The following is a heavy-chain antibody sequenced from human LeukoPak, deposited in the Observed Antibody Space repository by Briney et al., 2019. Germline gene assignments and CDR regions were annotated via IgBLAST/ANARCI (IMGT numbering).Heavy chain of an antibody. Sequence: ASVKVSCKASGYTFTSYYMHWVRQATGQGLEWMGWVNPNSGNTGYAQKFQGRVTMTMDPSISTAYMELSSLRSEDTAVYYCARRSDDYDSSAYYHWGQGTLVTVSS. CDR1: GYTFTSYY. CDR2: VNPNSGNT. J-gene: IGHJ4*02. V-gene: IGHV1-8*02. CDR3: ARRSDDYDSSAYYH. D-gene: IGHD3-22*01.